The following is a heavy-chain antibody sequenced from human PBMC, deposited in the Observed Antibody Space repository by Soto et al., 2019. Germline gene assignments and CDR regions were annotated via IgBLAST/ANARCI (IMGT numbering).Heavy chain of an antibody. CDR1: GFTSSDHY. V-gene: IGHV3-72*01. CDR3: ARAGFGHGLDV. J-gene: IGHJ6*02. CDR2: TANKRSRYTT. D-gene: IGHD3-16*01. Sequence: EVELVESGGGLVQGGGSLRVSCGVSGFTSSDHYMDWVRQAPGKGLEWVGRTANKRSRYTTEYAASVKGRFIISRDDSKNPVYLQRNSLKIEDTAVYYCARAGFGHGLDVWGQGTTVTVSS.